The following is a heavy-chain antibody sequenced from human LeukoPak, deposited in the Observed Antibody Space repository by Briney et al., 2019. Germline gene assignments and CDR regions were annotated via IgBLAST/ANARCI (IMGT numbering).Heavy chain of an antibody. V-gene: IGHV3-20*04. Sequence: GGSLRLSCAASGFTFDDYGMSWVRQAPGKGLEWVAGINWNGDNTGYADSVKGRFSISRDTSKNTLYLQMNSLRVEDTAVYYCATRRFGELTYWGQGTLVTVSS. D-gene: IGHD3-10*01. CDR3: ATRRFGELTY. J-gene: IGHJ4*02. CDR2: INWNGDNT. CDR1: GFTFDDYG.